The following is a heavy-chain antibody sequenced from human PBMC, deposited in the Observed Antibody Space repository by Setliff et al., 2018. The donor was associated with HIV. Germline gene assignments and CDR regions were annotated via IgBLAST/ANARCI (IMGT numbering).Heavy chain of an antibody. D-gene: IGHD2-15*01. CDR3: ARGPVVTVRWWYYYYYMDV. J-gene: IGHJ6*03. CDR2: INPNSGGT. V-gene: IGHV1-2*04. CDR1: GYTFTGYY. Sequence: ASVKVSCKASGYTFTGYYMHWVRQAPGQGLEWMGWINPNSGGTNYAQKFQGWVTMTRDTSISTAYMELSRLRSDDTAVYYCARGPVVTVRWWYYYYYMDVWGKRTTVTVSS.